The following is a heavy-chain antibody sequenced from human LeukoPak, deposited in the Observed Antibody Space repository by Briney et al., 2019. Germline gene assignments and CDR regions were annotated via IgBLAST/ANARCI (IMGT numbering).Heavy chain of an antibody. V-gene: IGHV1-69*13. J-gene: IGHJ6*02. D-gene: IGHD3-10*01. CDR3: ARELVNYYGSGDLYYYGMDV. CDR2: IIPIFGTA. Sequence: GASVKVSCKASGGTFSSYAISWVRQAPGQGLEWMGGIIPIFGTANYAQKFQGRVTITADESTSTAYMELSSLRSEDTAVYYCARELVNYYGSGDLYYYGMDVWGQGTTVTVSS. CDR1: GGTFSSYA.